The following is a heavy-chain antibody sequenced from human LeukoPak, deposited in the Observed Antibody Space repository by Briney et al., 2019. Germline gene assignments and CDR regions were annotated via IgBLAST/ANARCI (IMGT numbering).Heavy chain of an antibody. CDR2: ISYDGSNK. CDR3: ASATIAVANFDY. Sequence: GGSLRLSCAASGFAFFSYGIHWVRQAPGKGLEWVAVISYDGSNKYFADSVKGRFTISRDNSKNTLYLQMNSLRAEDTAVYYCASATIAVANFDYWGQGTLVTVSS. V-gene: IGHV3-30*03. D-gene: IGHD6-19*01. J-gene: IGHJ4*02. CDR1: GFAFFSYG.